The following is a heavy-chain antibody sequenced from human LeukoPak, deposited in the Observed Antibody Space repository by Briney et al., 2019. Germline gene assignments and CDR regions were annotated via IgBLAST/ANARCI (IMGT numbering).Heavy chain of an antibody. D-gene: IGHD7-27*01. CDR1: GFTFSGYE. CDR2: ISSSGNNT. J-gene: IGHJ4*02. V-gene: IGHV3-48*03. CDR3: ARDSNWVCFDY. Sequence: PGGSLRLSCAASGFTFSGYEMNWVRQAPGKGLEWVSYISSSGNNTYYADSVKGRFTISRDNAKNSLYLQMNSLRAEDTAVYYCARDSNWVCFDYWGQGTLVTVSS.